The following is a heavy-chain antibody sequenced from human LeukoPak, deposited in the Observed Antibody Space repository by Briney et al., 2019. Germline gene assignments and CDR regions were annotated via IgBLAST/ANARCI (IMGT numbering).Heavy chain of an antibody. V-gene: IGHV3-11*01. D-gene: IGHD5-18*01. CDR3: ARVGYSYGLDY. J-gene: IGHJ4*02. Sequence: GGSLRLSCAASGFTFSDYYMSWIRQAPGKGLEGVSYISSSGSTKYYADSVKGGFPISRDNAKNSLYLQMNSLRAEDTAVYYCARVGYSYGLDYWGQGTLVTVSS. CDR2: ISSSGSTK. CDR1: GFTFSDYY.